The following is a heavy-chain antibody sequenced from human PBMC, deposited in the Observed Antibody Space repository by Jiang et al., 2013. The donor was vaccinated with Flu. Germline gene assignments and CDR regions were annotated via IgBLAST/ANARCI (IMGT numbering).Heavy chain of an antibody. CDR1: GGSISSGSYY. J-gene: IGHJ6*02. CDR2: IYTSGST. Sequence: GSGLVKPSQTLSLTCTVSGGSISSGSYYWSWIRQPAGKGLEWIGRIYTSGSTNYNPSLKSRVTISVDTSKNQFSLKLSSVTAADTAVYYCARDSGQQPDYYYYYGMDVWGQGTTVTVSS. D-gene: IGHD6-13*01. V-gene: IGHV4-61*02. CDR3: ARDSGQQPDYYYYYGMDV.